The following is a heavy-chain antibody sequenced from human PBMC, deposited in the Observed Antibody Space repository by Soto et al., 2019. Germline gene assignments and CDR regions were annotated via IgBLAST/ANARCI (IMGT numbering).Heavy chain of an antibody. CDR1: GGSISSYY. CDR3: ARALTSSAVDFDY. V-gene: IGHV4-59*01. D-gene: IGHD6-19*01. CDR2: IYYTGNT. Sequence: SETLSLTCTVSGGSISSYYWSWIRQPPGKGLEWIGYIYYTGNTNYNPSLKSRVTISVDTSKNQFSLKLTSLTAADTAVYYCARALTSSAVDFDYWGQGTLVTVSS. J-gene: IGHJ4*02.